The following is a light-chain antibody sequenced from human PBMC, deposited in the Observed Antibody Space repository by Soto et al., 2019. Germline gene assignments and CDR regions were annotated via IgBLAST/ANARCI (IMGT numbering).Light chain of an antibody. V-gene: IGKV3-15*01. CDR2: GAS. CDR3: QQYNNCPPT. Sequence: EIVMTQSPATLSVSPGERATLSCRASQSVSSNLAWYQQKPGQAPRLLIYGASTRATGIPARFSGSGSGTEFTLTISSLQSEDFAVYYCQQYNNCPPTFGPGTKVDMK. J-gene: IGKJ3*01. CDR1: QSVSSN.